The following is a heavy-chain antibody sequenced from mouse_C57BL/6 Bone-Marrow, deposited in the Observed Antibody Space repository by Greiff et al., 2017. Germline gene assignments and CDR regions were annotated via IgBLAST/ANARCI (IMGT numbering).Heavy chain of an antibody. J-gene: IGHJ2*01. CDR3: SSFDGNYFDF. V-gene: IGHV14-4*01. CDR2: IDPEIGDT. D-gene: IGHD2-3*01. CDR1: GFNIKDDY. Sequence: VQLKESGAELVRPGASVKLSCTASGFNIKDDYIHWVKQRPEQGLEWIGWIDPEIGDTEYASKFQGKATIPSDTSSNAAYLQLSSLTTEDTAVYYCSSFDGNYFDFWGQGTPLTDAS.